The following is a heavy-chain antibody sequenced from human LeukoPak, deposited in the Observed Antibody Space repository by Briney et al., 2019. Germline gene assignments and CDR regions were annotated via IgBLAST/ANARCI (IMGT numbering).Heavy chain of an antibody. Sequence: SETLSLTCTVSGGSISSGDYYWSWIRQPPGKGLEWIGYIYHSGSTYYNPSLKSRVTISVDRSKNQFSLKLSSVTAADTAVYYCARGLKYGDPFDYWGQGTLVTVSS. V-gene: IGHV4-30-2*01. CDR3: ARGLKYGDPFDY. D-gene: IGHD4-17*01. J-gene: IGHJ4*02. CDR1: GGSISSGDYY. CDR2: IYHSGST.